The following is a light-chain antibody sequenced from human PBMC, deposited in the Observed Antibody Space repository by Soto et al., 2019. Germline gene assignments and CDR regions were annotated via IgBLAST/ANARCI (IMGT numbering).Light chain of an antibody. CDR1: QSISSY. CDR2: AAS. V-gene: IGKV1-39*01. CDR3: QHYNSYSEA. Sequence: DIQITQSPSSLSASVGDRVTITCRASQSISSYLNWYQQKPGKAPKLLIYAASSLQSGVPSRFSGSGAGTDFTLTISSLQPEDFATDYCQHYNSYSEAFGQGTKVDIK. J-gene: IGKJ1*01.